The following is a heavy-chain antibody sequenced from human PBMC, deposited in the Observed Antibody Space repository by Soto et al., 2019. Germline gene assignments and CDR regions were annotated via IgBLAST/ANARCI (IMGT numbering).Heavy chain of an antibody. J-gene: IGHJ4*02. CDR1: GFTFSSNW. CDR2: IKQDGSEK. CDR3: ARGGEDAYFDY. D-gene: IGHD3-10*01. Sequence: EVQLVESGGSLVQPGGSLRLSCAASGFTFSSNWMSWVRQAPGKGLEWVANIKQDGSEKYYVDSVKGRFTISRDNAKNSLYLQMNSLRAEYTAVYYCARGGEDAYFDYWGQGTLVTVSS. V-gene: IGHV3-7*01.